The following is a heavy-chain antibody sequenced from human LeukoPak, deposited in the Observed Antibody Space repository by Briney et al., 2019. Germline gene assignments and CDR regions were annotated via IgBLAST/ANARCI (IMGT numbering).Heavy chain of an antibody. J-gene: IGHJ6*02. CDR3: ARDHLGGLRSLAYYYGMDV. CDR2: VNPSGGST. V-gene: IGHV1-46*01. Sequence: GASVKVSYKASGYTFTSYYMHWVRQAPGQGLEWMGIVNPSGGSTSYAQKFQGRVTMTRDTSTSTVYMELSSLRSEDTAVYYCARDHLGGLRSLAYYYGMDVWGQGTTVTVSS. CDR1: GYTFTSYY. D-gene: IGHD3-16*01.